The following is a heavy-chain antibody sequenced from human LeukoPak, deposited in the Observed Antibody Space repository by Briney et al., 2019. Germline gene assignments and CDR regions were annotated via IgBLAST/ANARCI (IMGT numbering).Heavy chain of an antibody. CDR3: ARGTHIIVVVPAALDV. J-gene: IGHJ6*04. Sequence: PGGSLRLSCAASGFTFSSYAMHWVRQAPGKGLEWVAVISYDGSNKYYADSVKGRFTISRDNSKNTLYLQMNSLRAEDTAVYYCARGTHIIVVVPAALDVWGKGTTVTVSS. CDR2: ISYDGSNK. V-gene: IGHV3-30-3*01. D-gene: IGHD2-2*01. CDR1: GFTFSSYA.